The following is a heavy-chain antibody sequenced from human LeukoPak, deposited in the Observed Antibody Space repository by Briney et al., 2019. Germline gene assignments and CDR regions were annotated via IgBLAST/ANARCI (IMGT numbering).Heavy chain of an antibody. CDR2: ISGYNGKT. V-gene: IGHV1-18*01. D-gene: IGHD3-16*01. CDR1: GYTFTSYG. Sequence: ASVKVSCKASGYTFTSYGISWVRQAPGQGLEWMGWISGYNGKTKYAQKLQGRVTMTTDTSTSTVYMELRSLRSDDTAVYYCARVGSGLRVSGWFDSWGQGTLVTVSP. J-gene: IGHJ5*01. CDR3: ARVGSGLRVSGWFDS.